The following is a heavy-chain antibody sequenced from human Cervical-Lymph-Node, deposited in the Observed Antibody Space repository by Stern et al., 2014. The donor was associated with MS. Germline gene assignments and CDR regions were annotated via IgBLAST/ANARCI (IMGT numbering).Heavy chain of an antibody. CDR2: ISGTGGST. Sequence: EVQLVESGGGLVQPGGSLRLSCAASGFNFNDYAMSWVRQAPGKGLECVSAISGTGGSTYYADSVKGRSTISRDNSKDTLYLQMNSLRAEDSAVYYCAKDLVYDHVWAPYSFDFWGQGTLVTVSS. CDR1: GFNFNDYA. J-gene: IGHJ4*02. CDR3: AKDLVYDHVWAPYSFDF. D-gene: IGHD3-16*01. V-gene: IGHV3-23*04.